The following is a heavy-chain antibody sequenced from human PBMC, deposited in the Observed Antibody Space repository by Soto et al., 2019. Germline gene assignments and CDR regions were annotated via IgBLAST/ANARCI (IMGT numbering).Heavy chain of an antibody. CDR3: AKEIVGATTS. J-gene: IGHJ5*02. V-gene: IGHV3-23*01. CDR2: ISGSGGST. CDR1: AFTFSIYA. Sequence: GGSLRLSCAASAFTFSIYAMSWVRQAPGKGLEWVSAISGSGGSTYYDDSVTGRFTISRDNSKNTLYLQMNSLRAEDTSVCYCAKEIVGATTSWGQGTLVTVSS. D-gene: IGHD1-26*01.